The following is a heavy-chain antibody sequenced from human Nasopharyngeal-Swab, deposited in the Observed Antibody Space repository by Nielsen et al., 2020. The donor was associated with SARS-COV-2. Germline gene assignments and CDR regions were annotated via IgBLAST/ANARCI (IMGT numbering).Heavy chain of an antibody. CDR3: ATPWELSAY. CDR2: IYYSGST. Sequence: RQAPGKGLEWMGSIYYSGSTYYNPSLKSRVTISVDTSKNQFSLKLSSVTAADTAVYYCATPWELSAYWGQGTLVTVSS. V-gene: IGHV4-39*01. J-gene: IGHJ4*02. D-gene: IGHD1-26*01.